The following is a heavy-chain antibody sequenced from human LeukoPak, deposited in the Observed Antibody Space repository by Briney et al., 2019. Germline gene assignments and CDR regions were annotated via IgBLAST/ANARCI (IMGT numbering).Heavy chain of an antibody. CDR2: INSDGSST. V-gene: IGHV3-74*01. CDR1: GFTFSGYW. D-gene: IGHD2-21*01. Sequence: GGSLRLSSAASGFTFSGYWMHWVRQAPGKGLVWVSRINSDGSSTTYADSVKGRFTISRDNAKNTLYLQMNSLRAEDTAVYYCARGPYSAVLDYWGLGTQVTVSS. CDR3: ARGPYSAVLDY. J-gene: IGHJ4*02.